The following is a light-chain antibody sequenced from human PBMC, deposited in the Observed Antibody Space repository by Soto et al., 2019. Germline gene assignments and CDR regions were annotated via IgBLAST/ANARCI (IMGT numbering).Light chain of an antibody. CDR1: QSISCT. V-gene: IGKV3-15*01. Sequence: EIVMTQSPATLSVSPGGRATLSCRASQSISCTLAWYQQKPGQAPRLLIYGASTRATGVPTRFSGSRSGAEFTLTINSLQSEDFAVYYCQPYNNWPLTFGGGTKVDIK. J-gene: IGKJ4*01. CDR3: QPYNNWPLT. CDR2: GAS.